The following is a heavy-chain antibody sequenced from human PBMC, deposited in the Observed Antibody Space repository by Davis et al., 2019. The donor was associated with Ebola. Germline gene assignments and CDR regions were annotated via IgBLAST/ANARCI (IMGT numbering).Heavy chain of an antibody. CDR2: IYDSGRT. Sequence: PSETLSLTCTFSDGSISTHYWNWIRQPPGKGLEWIGIIYDSGRTNYNPSLKSRVTISGDTSKNQFFLKLTSVTAADTAVYYCVRFGRGAYWGQGTLVTVSS. V-gene: IGHV4-59*11. D-gene: IGHD3-16*01. J-gene: IGHJ4*02. CDR1: DGSISTHY. CDR3: VRFGRGAY.